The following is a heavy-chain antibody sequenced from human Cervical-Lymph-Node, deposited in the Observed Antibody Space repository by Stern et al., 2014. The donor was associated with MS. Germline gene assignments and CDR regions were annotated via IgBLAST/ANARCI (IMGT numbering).Heavy chain of an antibody. J-gene: IGHJ4*02. D-gene: IGHD6-19*01. CDR3: AKVYGSGPFDY. Sequence: EVQLVESGGTLVQPGGSLRLSCAASGFTFSRYAMSWVPQAPGKGLEWVSVISGSDGSTFYADSVKGRFTISRDNSKNTLFLQMNSLRAEDTAVYYCAKVYGSGPFDYWGQGTLVTVSS. V-gene: IGHV3-23*04. CDR1: GFTFSRYA. CDR2: ISGSDGST.